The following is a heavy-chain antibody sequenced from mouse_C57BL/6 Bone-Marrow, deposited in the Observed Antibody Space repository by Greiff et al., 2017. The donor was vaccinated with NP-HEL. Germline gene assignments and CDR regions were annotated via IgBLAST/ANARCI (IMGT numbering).Heavy chain of an antibody. V-gene: IGHV1-82*01. J-gene: IGHJ2*01. CDR1: GYAFSSSW. D-gene: IGHD1-1*01. CDR2: IYPGDGDT. Sequence: QVQLQQSGPELVKPGASVKISCKASGYAFSSSWMNWVKQRPGKGLEWIGRIYPGDGDTKYNGKFKGKATLTADKSSSTAYKQLRSLTSEDDAVYFCARHGSSYGYFDYWGQGTTLTVSS. CDR3: ARHGSSYGYFDY.